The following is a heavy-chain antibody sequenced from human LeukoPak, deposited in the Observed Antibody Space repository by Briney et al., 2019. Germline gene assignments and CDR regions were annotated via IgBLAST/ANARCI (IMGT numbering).Heavy chain of an antibody. CDR1: GYTFTSYY. D-gene: IGHD2-2*01. CDR3: ARGGEDIVVVPAAIAHFQH. V-gene: IGHV1-46*01. Sequence: ASVKVSCKASGYTFTSYYMHWVRQAPGQGLEWMGIISPSGGSTSYAQKFQGRVTMTRDTSTSTVYMELSSLRSEDTAVYYCARGGEDIVVVPAAIAHFQHWGQGTLVTVSS. CDR2: ISPSGGST. J-gene: IGHJ1*01.